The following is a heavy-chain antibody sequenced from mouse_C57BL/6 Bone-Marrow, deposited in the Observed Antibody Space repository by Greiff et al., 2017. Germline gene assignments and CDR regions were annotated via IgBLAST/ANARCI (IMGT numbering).Heavy chain of an antibody. D-gene: IGHD2-1*01. CDR2: FYPGSGSI. V-gene: IGHV1-62-2*01. Sequence: QVQLKESGAELVKPGASVKLSCKASGYTFTEYTIHWVKQRSGQGLEWIGWFYPGSGSIKYNEKFKDKATLTADKSSSTVYMELSRLTSEDSAVYICVRHEDGNWLFAYWGQGSLVTVSA. CDR1: GYTFTEYT. J-gene: IGHJ3*01. CDR3: VRHEDGNWLFAY.